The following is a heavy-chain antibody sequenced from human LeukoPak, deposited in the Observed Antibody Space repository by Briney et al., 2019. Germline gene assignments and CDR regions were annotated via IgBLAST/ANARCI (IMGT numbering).Heavy chain of an antibody. Sequence: PGGSLRLSCAASGFTFSSYWMHWVRQAPGKGLEWVSLISGDGGSTYYADSMKGRFTISRDNSKNSLYLQMNSLRTEDTALYYCARDSQEFFQHWGQGTLVTVSS. V-gene: IGHV3-43*02. CDR3: ARDSQEFFQH. CDR2: ISGDGGST. CDR1: GFTFSSYW. J-gene: IGHJ1*01.